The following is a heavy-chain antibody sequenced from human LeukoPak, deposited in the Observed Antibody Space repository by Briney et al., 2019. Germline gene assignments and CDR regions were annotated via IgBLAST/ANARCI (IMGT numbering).Heavy chain of an antibody. CDR1: GFTFSSYA. D-gene: IGHD3-22*01. V-gene: IGHV3-23*01. J-gene: IGHJ4*02. CDR3: AKDRYYYDSSGSWGY. CDR2: ISGSGGST. Sequence: PGGSLRLSCAASGFTFSSYAMSWVRQAPGKGLEWVSAISGSGGSTYYADSVKGRFTISRDNSKNTLYLQMNSLRAEDTAVYYCAKDRYYYDSSGSWGYWGQGTLVTVSS.